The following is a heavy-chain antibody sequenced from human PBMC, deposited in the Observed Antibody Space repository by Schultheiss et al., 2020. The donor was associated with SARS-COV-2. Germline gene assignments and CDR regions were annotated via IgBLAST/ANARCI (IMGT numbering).Heavy chain of an antibody. Sequence: GGSLRLSCAASGFTFSSYGMHWVRQAPGKGLEWVAVIWYDGSNKYYADSVKGRFTISRDNSKNTLYLQMNSLRAEDTAVYYCARVPSGYSSGWNEGGWFDPWGQGTLVTVSS. CDR1: GFTFSSYG. V-gene: IGHV3-33*01. CDR3: ARVPSGYSSGWNEGGWFDP. J-gene: IGHJ5*02. D-gene: IGHD6-19*01. CDR2: IWYDGSNK.